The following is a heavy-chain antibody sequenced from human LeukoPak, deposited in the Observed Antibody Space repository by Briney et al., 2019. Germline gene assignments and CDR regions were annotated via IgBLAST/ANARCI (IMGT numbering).Heavy chain of an antibody. V-gene: IGHV3-7*04. D-gene: IGHD6-13*01. J-gene: IGHJ4*02. CDR2: IKHDGSEK. CDR3: ARITGIEAAGDY. Sequence: GGSLRLSCAASGFTFSTYWMSWVRQAPGRGLEWVANIKHDGSEKLYVDSVRGRFTISRDNAKNSLYLQLNSLRAEDTALYYCARITGIEAAGDYWGQGTLVTVSS. CDR1: GFTFSTYW.